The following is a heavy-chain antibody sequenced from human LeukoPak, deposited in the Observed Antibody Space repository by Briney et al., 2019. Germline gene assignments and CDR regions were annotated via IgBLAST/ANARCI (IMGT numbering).Heavy chain of an antibody. CDR3: AGERGSYRYPSDY. CDR1: GFTFSNYW. V-gene: IGHV3-7*01. J-gene: IGHJ4*02. CDR2: IRQDGSEK. D-gene: IGHD3-16*02. Sequence: SGGSLRLSCAASGFTFSNYWMSWVRQAPGKGLEWVANIRQDGSEKYYVDSVKGRFTISRDNAKNSLYLQMNSLRVEDTAVYYCAGERGSYRYPSDYWGQGTLVTVSS.